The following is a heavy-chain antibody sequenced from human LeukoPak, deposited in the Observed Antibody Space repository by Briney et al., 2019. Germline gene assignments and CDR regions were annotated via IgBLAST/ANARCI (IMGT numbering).Heavy chain of an antibody. CDR1: GFTFSSYA. J-gene: IGHJ4*02. CDR2: IRYDGSNK. CDR3: AKDALWFGKSIDY. D-gene: IGHD3-10*01. V-gene: IGHV3-30*02. Sequence: GGSLRLSCAASGFTFSSYAMSWVRQAPGKGLEWVAFIRYDGSNKYYADSVKGRFTISRDNSKNTLYLQMNSLRAEDTAVYYCAKDALWFGKSIDYWGQGTLVTVSS.